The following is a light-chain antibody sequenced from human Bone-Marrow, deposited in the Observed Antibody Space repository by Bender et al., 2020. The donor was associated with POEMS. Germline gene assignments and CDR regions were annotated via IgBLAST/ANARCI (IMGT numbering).Light chain of an antibody. CDR2: LNN. Sequence: QSVLTQPPSASGTPGQRITISCSGISTSVGGDSVSWYQHLPGTAPKLLIYLNNQRPSGVPDRFSGSRSGTSASLAISGLQTEDEADYYCAEWSDSLNEIAFGTGTKVTV. CDR1: STSVGGDS. J-gene: IGLJ1*01. V-gene: IGLV1-44*01. CDR3: AEWSDSLNEIA.